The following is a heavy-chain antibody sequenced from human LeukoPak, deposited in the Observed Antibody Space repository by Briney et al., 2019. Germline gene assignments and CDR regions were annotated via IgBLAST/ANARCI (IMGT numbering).Heavy chain of an antibody. V-gene: IGHV3-23*01. J-gene: IGHJ6*03. D-gene: IGHD1-26*01. CDR1: GFTFSSYA. CDR3: AKGLVRALYYYYMDV. CDR2: ISGSGGST. Sequence: GGSLRLSCAAPGFTFSSYAMGWVRQAPGKGLEWVSAISGSGGSTYYADSVKGRFTISRDNSKNTLYLQMNSLRAEDTAVYYCAKGLVRALYYYYMDVWGKGATVTVSS.